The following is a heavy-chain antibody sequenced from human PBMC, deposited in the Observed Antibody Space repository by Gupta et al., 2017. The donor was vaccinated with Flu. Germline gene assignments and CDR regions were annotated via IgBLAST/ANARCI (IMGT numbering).Heavy chain of an antibody. Sequence: QVQLQESGPGLVKPSGTLSLTCAVSGDSVSSTNWWSWVRQSPGKGLEWIAEIHHIGTTNDNPSLKSRVTISVDKSKNQFSLKLRSVTAADTAMYYCARGLGGSSWFGCGGQGAMVTVSS. CDR1: GDSVSSTNW. CDR2: IHHIGTT. J-gene: IGHJ4*02. D-gene: IGHD6-13*01. CDR3: ARGLGGSSWFGC. V-gene: IGHV4-4*02.